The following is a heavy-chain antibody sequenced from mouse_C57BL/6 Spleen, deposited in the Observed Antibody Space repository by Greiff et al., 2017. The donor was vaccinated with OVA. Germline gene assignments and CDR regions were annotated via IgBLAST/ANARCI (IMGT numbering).Heavy chain of an antibody. Sequence: VQLQQSGAELVKPGASVKLSCKASGYTFTSYWMHWVTPRPGRVLEWIGRIDPNSGGTKYNEKFRSKATLTVDKPSSTAYMQLSSLTSEDSAVYYCARSPYYYGREVYAMDYWGQGTSVTVSS. D-gene: IGHD1-1*01. J-gene: IGHJ4*01. CDR1: GYTFTSYW. V-gene: IGHV1-72*01. CDR2: IDPNSGGT. CDR3: ARSPYYYGREVYAMDY.